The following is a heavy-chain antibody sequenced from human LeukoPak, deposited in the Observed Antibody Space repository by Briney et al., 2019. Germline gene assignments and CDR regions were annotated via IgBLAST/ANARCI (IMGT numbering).Heavy chain of an antibody. CDR1: GGPISNYY. J-gene: IGHJ4*02. D-gene: IGHD6-19*01. Sequence: SETLSLTCTVSGGPISNYYWNWIRQPPGQGLVWIGYIYYSGTTNYNPSLKSRVSMSVDTSKNQFSLKLSSMTAADTAVYYCAREWYSSGSNFYYWGQGTRVTVSS. V-gene: IGHV4-59*12. CDR2: IYYSGTT. CDR3: AREWYSSGSNFYY.